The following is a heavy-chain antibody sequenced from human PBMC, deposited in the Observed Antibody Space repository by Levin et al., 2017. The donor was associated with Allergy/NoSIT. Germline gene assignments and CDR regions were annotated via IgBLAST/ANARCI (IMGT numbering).Heavy chain of an antibody. V-gene: IGHV3-23*01. CDR1: GFTFSSYA. CDR2: ISGSGDST. D-gene: IGHD1-26*01. J-gene: IGHJ4*02. Sequence: GGSLRLSCTASGFTFSSYAMSWVRQAPGKGLEWVSIISGSGDSTYYADSVKGRFTISRDNSKNTLYLQMNSLRAEDTAVYSCAKEKLGVRSGSYFDYWGQGTLVTVSS. CDR3: AKEKLGVRSGSYFDY.